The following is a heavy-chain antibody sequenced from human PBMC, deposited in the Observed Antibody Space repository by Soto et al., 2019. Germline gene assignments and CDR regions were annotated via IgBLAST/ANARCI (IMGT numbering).Heavy chain of an antibody. D-gene: IGHD2-21*01. Sequence: PGESLKISCKGSGYSFNSHWIGWVRQMPGKGLEWMGIIYPGDSDTKYSPSFQGQVTISVDKSISTAYLQWSSLKASDTAMYYCARGDYDYGDSWGQGTLVTVSS. CDR3: ARGDYDYGDS. CDR2: IYPGDSDT. J-gene: IGHJ4*02. V-gene: IGHV5-51*01. CDR1: GYSFNSHW.